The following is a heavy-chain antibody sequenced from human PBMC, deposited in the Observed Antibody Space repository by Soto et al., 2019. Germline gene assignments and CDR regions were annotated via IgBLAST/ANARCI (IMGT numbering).Heavy chain of an antibody. Sequence: SETLSLTCTVSGGSVSSGSYYWSWIRQPPGKGLEWIGYIYYSGSTNYNPSLKSRVTISVDTSKNQFSLKLSSVTAADTAVYYCARDDEGGSYCDLGYWGQGTLVTVSS. J-gene: IGHJ4*02. CDR1: GGSVSSGSYY. V-gene: IGHV4-61*01. D-gene: IGHD3-10*01. CDR2: IYYSGST. CDR3: ARDDEGGSYCDLGY.